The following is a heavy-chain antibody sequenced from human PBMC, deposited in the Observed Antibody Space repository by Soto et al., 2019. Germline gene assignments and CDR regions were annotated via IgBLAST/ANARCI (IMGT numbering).Heavy chain of an antibody. CDR1: GYTFTSYA. V-gene: IGHV1-3*05. CDR2: INAGNGNT. D-gene: IGHD2-15*01. J-gene: IGHJ5*02. Sequence: QVQLVQSGAEEKKPGASVKVSCKASGYTFTSYAMHWVRQAPGQRLEWMGWINAGNGNTKYSQKXXGRVTSTRDTXXSXAXXELSSLRSEDTAVYYCARDRGYCSGGSCYFGWFDPWGQGTLVTVSS. CDR3: ARDRGYCSGGSCYFGWFDP.